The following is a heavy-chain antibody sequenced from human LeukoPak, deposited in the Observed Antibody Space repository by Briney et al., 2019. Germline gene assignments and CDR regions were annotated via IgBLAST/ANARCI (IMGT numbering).Heavy chain of an antibody. Sequence: GGSLRLSCAASGFSFSRYSMNWVRQAPGKGLEWVSYISSSSTTIYYADSVKGRFTISRDHAKNSLYLQMNSLRAEDTAVYYCARAGGSGSTNFYYYYYGMDVWGQGTTVTVSS. J-gene: IGHJ6*02. V-gene: IGHV3-48*04. CDR3: ARAGGSGSTNFYYYYYGMDV. D-gene: IGHD3-10*01. CDR2: ISSSSTTI. CDR1: GFSFSRYS.